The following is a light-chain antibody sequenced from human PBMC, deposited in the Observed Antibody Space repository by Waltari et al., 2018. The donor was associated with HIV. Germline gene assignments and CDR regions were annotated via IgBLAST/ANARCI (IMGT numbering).Light chain of an antibody. V-gene: IGKV3-20*01. J-gene: IGKJ3*01. CDR2: RAS. CDR1: QSVNTF. Sequence: GTLSLSPGERGTLSCRTSQSVNTFLSWYQQKPGQAPRLLIFRASNRATGIPDRFSGSGSGTDFTLTISRLEPEDYAVYYCQQYDNSPFTFGPGTTVDVK. CDR3: QQYDNSPFT.